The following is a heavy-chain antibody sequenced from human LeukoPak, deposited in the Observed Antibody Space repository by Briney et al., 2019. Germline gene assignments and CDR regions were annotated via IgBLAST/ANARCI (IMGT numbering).Heavy chain of an antibody. Sequence: SETLSLTCTVSGGSISGFHWSWIRQPPGKGLEYIGDVFYSGGTNYNSSLKSRLTISVDTSRNQFSLKLTSVTAADTAVYYCARQRIAVAGTDFDYWGQGTLVTVSS. CDR2: VFYSGGT. CDR1: GGSISGFH. J-gene: IGHJ4*02. D-gene: IGHD6-19*01. V-gene: IGHV4-59*08. CDR3: ARQRIAVAGTDFDY.